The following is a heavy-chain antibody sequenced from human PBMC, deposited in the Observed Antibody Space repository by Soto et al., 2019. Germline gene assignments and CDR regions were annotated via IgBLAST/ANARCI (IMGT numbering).Heavy chain of an antibody. CDR1: GFSLTTSGVG. V-gene: IGHV2-5*01. D-gene: IGHD6-25*01. CDR2: IYWNDDK. CDR3: VHRASNAANIQD. J-gene: IGHJ4*02. Sequence: PPLVNPTQTLTLTCTFSGFSLTTSGVGVGWIRQPPGKALEWLAIIYWNDDKRYSTSLKSRLTITRDTSKKQVVLTMTNMDPVDTATYYGVHRASNAANIQDSGQGTPLTLSS.